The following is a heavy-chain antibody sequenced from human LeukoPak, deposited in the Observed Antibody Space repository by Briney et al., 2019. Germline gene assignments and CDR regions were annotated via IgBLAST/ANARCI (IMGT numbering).Heavy chain of an antibody. CDR3: ARGRGGGGSSNNWFDP. Sequence: SGTLSLTCTVSGGSINSYYWCWIRQPPGKGLEWIGYIYYSGSTNYNPSLKSRVTISVDTSKNQFSLKLSSVTAADTAVYYCARGRGGGGSSNNWFDPWGQGTLVTVSS. CDR2: IYYSGST. J-gene: IGHJ5*02. D-gene: IGHD2-15*01. V-gene: IGHV4-59*01. CDR1: GGSINSYY.